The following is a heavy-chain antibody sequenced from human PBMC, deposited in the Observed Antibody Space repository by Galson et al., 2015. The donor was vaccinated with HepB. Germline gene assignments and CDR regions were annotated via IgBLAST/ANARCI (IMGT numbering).Heavy chain of an antibody. CDR2: IKQDGSEK. V-gene: IGHV3-7*03. CDR1: GFTFSSYW. D-gene: IGHD4-17*01. Sequence: SLRLSCAASGFTFSSYWTSWVRQAPGKGLEWVANIKQDGSEKYYVDSVKGRFTISRDNAKNSLYLQMNSLRAEDTAVYYCAGEGIGDYEGGFDIWGQGTMVTVSS. CDR3: AGEGIGDYEGGFDI. J-gene: IGHJ3*02.